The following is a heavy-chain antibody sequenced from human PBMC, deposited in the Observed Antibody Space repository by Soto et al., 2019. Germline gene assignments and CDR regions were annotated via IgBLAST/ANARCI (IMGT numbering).Heavy chain of an antibody. J-gene: IGHJ3*01. V-gene: IGHV4-30-2*01. CDR3: ARGDKGGFDL. CDR1: GGSISSGGYS. Sequence: PSETLSLTCAVSGGSISSGGYSWSWIRRPPGKGLEWIGYIYHSGSTYYNPSLKSRVTISRDNANNKLFLQMNSLRADDSAVYYCARGDKGGFDLWGQGTTVTVSS. D-gene: IGHD2-21*02. CDR2: IYHSGST.